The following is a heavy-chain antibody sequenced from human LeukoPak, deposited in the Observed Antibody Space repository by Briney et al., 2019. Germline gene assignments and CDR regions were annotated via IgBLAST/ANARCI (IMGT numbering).Heavy chain of an antibody. D-gene: IGHD3-3*01. CDR2: ISRGGGTT. J-gene: IGHJ4*02. CDR1: GFTFSSSA. CDR3: AKEYDFWSGSSYYFDF. Sequence: GGSLRLSCAASGFTFSSSAMSWVRQAPGKGLEWVSTISRGGGTTDYADSVKGRFTISRDNSKNTLYLQMNSLRAEDTAIYYCAKEYDFWSGSSYYFDFWGQGTLVTVSS. V-gene: IGHV3-23*01.